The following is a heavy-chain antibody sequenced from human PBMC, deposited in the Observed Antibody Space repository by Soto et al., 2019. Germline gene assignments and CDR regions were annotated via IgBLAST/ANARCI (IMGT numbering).Heavy chain of an antibody. CDR3: GQGQRYLSDGSGYTFVW. CDR2: ISDDGRKT. CDR1: GFTFSTYG. Sequence: GESLRLACGASGFTFSTYGMHWVRQAPGKGLEWVAVISDDGRKTYYVDSVKGRCTISRDNPKNTLFLQMNSLRPEDTAVYYCGQGQRYLSDGSGYTFVWGGQ. D-gene: IGHD3-22*01. J-gene: IGHJ1*01. V-gene: IGHV3-30*18.